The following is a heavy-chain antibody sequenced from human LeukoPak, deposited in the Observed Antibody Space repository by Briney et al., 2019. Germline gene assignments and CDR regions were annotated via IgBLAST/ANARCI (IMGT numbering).Heavy chain of an antibody. CDR3: ARAHRSGFEGRGLDAFDI. CDR2: IYNGGII. CDR1: GDSISRYY. D-gene: IGHD3-10*01. V-gene: IGHV4-4*07. J-gene: IGHJ3*02. Sequence: SETLSLTCTVSGDSISRYYWSWIRQPAGKGLEWIGRIYNGGIITYNPSLKSRVTMSIDTSNNQFSLRLRFVTAADTAVYYCARAHRSGFEGRGLDAFDIWGQGTMVTVSS.